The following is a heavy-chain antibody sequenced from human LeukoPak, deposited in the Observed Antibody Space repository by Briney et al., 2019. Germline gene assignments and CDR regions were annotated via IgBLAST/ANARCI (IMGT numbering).Heavy chain of an antibody. CDR3: AKMGSSYYFDY. V-gene: IGHV3-23*01. J-gene: IGHJ4*02. Sequence: GGSLRLSCAASGFTFTDHYMSWVRQAPGKGLEWVSAISGSGGSTYYADSVKGRFTISRDNSKNTLYLQMNSLRAEDTAVYYCAKMGSSYYFDYWGQGTLVTVSS. CDR2: ISGSGGST. D-gene: IGHD6-6*01. CDR1: GFTFTDHY.